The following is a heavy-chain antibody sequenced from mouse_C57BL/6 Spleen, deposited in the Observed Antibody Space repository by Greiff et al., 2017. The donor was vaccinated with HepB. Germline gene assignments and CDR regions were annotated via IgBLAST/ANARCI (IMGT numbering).Heavy chain of an antibody. Sequence: VQLQQSGAELVRPGTSVKVSCKASGYAFTNYLIEWVKQRPGQGLEWIGVINPGSGGTNYNEKFKGKATLTADKSSSTAYMQLRSLTSEDSAVYFGARSDYYGSSLLFAYWGQGTLVTVSA. CDR2: INPGSGGT. J-gene: IGHJ3*01. CDR1: GYAFTNYL. D-gene: IGHD1-1*01. CDR3: ARSDYYGSSLLFAY. V-gene: IGHV1-54*01.